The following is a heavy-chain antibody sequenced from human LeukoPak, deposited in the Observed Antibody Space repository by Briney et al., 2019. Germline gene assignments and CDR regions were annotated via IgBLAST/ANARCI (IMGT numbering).Heavy chain of an antibody. J-gene: IGHJ3*02. V-gene: IGHV3-13*01. CDR3: ARGGTWLGSFDI. CDR2: IGTGGAT. D-gene: IGHD6-19*01. CDR1: GFTFSTYD. Sequence: AGGSLRLSCAASGFTFSTYDMHWVRQATVKGLEWVSGIGTGGATYYPGSVKGRFTISRENAKNSLYLQMNSLTAGDTAVYYCARGGTWLGSFDIWGQGTVVTVSS.